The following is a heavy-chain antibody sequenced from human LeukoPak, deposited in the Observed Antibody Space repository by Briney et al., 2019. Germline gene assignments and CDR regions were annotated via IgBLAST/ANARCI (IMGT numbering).Heavy chain of an antibody. D-gene: IGHD3-10*01. CDR3: AKDTGSGLAPYYYYYGMDV. CDR2: ISWNSGSI. V-gene: IGHV3-9*01. CDR1: GFTFDDYA. J-gene: IGHJ6*02. Sequence: GGSLRLSCAASGFTFDDYAMHWVRQAPGKGLEWVSGISWNSGSIGYADSVKGRFTVSRDNAKNSLYLQMNSLRAEDTALYYCAKDTGSGLAPYYYYYGMDVWGQGTTVTVSS.